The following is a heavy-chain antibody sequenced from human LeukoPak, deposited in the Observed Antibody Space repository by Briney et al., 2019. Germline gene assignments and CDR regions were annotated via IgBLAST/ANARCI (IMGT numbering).Heavy chain of an antibody. D-gene: IGHD3-22*01. V-gene: IGHV1-3*01. J-gene: IGHJ4*02. Sequence: ASVKVSCKASGYTFTSYAMHWVRQAPGQRLEWMGWINAGNGNTEYSQKFQGRVTITADESTSTAYMELSSLRSEDTAVYYCAARNDYYYDSSGYFDYWGQGTLVTVSS. CDR1: GYTFTSYA. CDR2: INAGNGNT. CDR3: AARNDYYYDSSGYFDY.